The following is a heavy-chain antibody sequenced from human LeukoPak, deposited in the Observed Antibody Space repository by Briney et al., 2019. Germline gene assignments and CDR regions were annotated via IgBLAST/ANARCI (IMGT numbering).Heavy chain of an antibody. Sequence: QTGGSLRLSCAASGFTFSSHAMHWVRQAPGKGLEWVAIISYDGSSEHYADSVKGRFTISRDNSKNTLYLQMNSLRAEDTAVYYCAKVRDCSNTNCYRHFDYWGQGTLVTVSS. J-gene: IGHJ4*02. CDR2: ISYDGSSE. V-gene: IGHV3-30*04. D-gene: IGHD2-2*01. CDR3: AKVRDCSNTNCYRHFDY. CDR1: GFTFSSHA.